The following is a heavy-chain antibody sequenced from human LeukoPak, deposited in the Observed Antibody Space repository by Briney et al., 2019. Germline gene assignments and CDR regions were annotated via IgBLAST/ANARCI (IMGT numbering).Heavy chain of an antibody. CDR3: ARGHGRSYDFWSGYYSWFDP. CDR1: GGSISSYY. J-gene: IGHJ5*02. D-gene: IGHD3-3*01. Sequence: SETLSLTCTVSGGSISSYYWSWIRQPPGKGLEWIGEINHSGSTNYNPSLKSRVTISVDTSKNQFSLKLSSVTAADTAVYYCARGHGRSYDFWSGYYSWFDPWGQGTLVTVSS. V-gene: IGHV4-34*01. CDR2: INHSGST.